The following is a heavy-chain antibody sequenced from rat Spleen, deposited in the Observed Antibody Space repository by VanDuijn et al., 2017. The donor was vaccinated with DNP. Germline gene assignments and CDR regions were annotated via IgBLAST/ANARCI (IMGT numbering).Heavy chain of an antibody. D-gene: IGHD1-11*01. CDR1: GFPLANYD. J-gene: IGHJ2*01. V-gene: IGHV2-27*01. Sequence: QVRLKESGPDLVQPSQTLSLTCSVSGFPLANYDVHWFRQPPEKGLEWMGRIQSGGVTDYNSALKSRLSISRDTSTSQVFLKMNNVQTDDTAMYFCAGPIYFYSVLDYWGQGVMVTVSS. CDR2: IQSGGVT. CDR3: AGPIYFYSVLDY.